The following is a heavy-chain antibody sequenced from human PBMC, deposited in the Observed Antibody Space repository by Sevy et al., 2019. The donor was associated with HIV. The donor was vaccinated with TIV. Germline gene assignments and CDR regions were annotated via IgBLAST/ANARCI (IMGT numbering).Heavy chain of an antibody. J-gene: IGHJ6*02. Sequence: GGSLRLSCAASGFTFSRYAMSWVRQAPGKGLEWVSAISGSGGSTYYADSVKGRFTISRDNSKNTQYLQMNSLRAEDTAVYYCAKDPTVGRGYYYYGMDVWGQGTTVTVSS. V-gene: IGHV3-23*01. CDR2: ISGSGGST. D-gene: IGHD4-4*01. CDR3: AKDPTVGRGYYYYGMDV. CDR1: GFTFSRYA.